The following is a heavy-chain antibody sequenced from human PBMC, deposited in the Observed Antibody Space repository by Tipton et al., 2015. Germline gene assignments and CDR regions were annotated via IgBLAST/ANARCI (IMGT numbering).Heavy chain of an antibody. CDR3: VKDQRENTCFDY. J-gene: IGHJ4*02. D-gene: IGHD2/OR15-2a*01. CDR1: KILFEVYA. CDR2: ISDSGDKT. V-gene: IGHV3-23*01. Sequence: GSLRLSCVTSKILFEVYAFSWIRQAPGKGLEWVSSISDSGDKTYFADSVRGRFTISRDDSKDTVYLQMNGLRADDTAVYYCVKDQRENTCFDYWGRGTLVTVSS.